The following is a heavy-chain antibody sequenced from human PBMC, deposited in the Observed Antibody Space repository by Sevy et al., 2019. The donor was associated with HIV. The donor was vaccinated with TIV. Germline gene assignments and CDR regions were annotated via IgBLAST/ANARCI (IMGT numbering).Heavy chain of an antibody. CDR1: GFTFSSYG. D-gene: IGHD1-26*01. J-gene: IGHJ6*02. Sequence: GGSLRLSCAASGFTFSSYGMHWVRQAPGKGLEWVAVISYDGSNKYYAESVKGRFTISRDNSKNTLYLQMNSLRAEDTAVYYCAKEEGVGATGYYYGMDVWGQGTTVTVSS. CDR3: AKEEGVGATGYYYGMDV. CDR2: ISYDGSNK. V-gene: IGHV3-30*18.